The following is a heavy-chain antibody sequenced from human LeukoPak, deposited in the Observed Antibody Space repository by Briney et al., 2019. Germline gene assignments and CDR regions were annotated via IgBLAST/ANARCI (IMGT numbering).Heavy chain of an antibody. CDR1: GGSISSSNW. J-gene: IGHJ3*02. V-gene: IGHV4-4*02. CDR2: IYHSGST. Sequence: PSGTLSLTCAVSGGSISSSNWWSWVRQPPGKGLEWIGEIYHSGSTNYNPSLKSRVTISVDKSKNPFSLKLSSVTAADTAVYYCARFPLAVAGTGGGAFDIWGQGTMVTVSS. CDR3: ARFPLAVAGTGGGAFDI. D-gene: IGHD6-19*01.